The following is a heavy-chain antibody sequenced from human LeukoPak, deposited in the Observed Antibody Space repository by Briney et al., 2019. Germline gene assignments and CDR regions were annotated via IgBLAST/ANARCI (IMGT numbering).Heavy chain of an antibody. D-gene: IGHD6-19*01. J-gene: IGHJ6*03. V-gene: IGHV1-69*02. CDR1: GGTFSSYT. Sequence: SVKVSCKASGGTFSSYTISWVRQAPGQGLEWMGRIIPILGIANYAQKFQGRVTITADKSTSTAYMELSSLRSEDTAVYYCARSDPYSSGWYDYYYYYMDVWGKGTTVTVSS. CDR2: IIPILGIA. CDR3: ARSDPYSSGWYDYYYYYMDV.